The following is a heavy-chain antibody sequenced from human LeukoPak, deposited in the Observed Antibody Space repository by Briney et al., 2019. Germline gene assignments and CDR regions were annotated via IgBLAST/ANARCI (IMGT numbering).Heavy chain of an antibody. V-gene: IGHV4-4*02. CDR3: ARVRGYDFWSGYPDAFDI. Sequence: KASETLSLTCAVSGGSISSSNWWSWVRQPPGKGLEWIGEIYHSGSTNYNPSLKSRVTISVDTSKNQFSLKLSSVTAADTAVYYCARVRGYDFWSGYPDAFDIWGQGTMVTVSS. J-gene: IGHJ3*02. CDR1: GGSISSSNW. D-gene: IGHD3-3*01. CDR2: IYHSGST.